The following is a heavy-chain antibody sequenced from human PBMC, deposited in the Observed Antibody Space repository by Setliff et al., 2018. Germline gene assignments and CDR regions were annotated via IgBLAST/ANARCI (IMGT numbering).Heavy chain of an antibody. V-gene: IGHV4-39*01. CDR3: ARTGTYRYFDY. CDR1: GASLSSGTYY. Sequence: SLTCTVSGASLSSGTYYWAWIRQPPGKGLEWIGRIHYSGTTYYNASLKSRVTMSVDTSKNQFSLNLSSVTAADTAVYYCARTGTYRYFDYWGQGALVTVSS. CDR2: IHYSGTT. J-gene: IGHJ4*02. D-gene: IGHD1-26*01.